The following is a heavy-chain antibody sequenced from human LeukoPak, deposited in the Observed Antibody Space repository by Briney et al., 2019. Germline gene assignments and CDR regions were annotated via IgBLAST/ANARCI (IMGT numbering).Heavy chain of an antibody. J-gene: IGHJ6*03. Sequence: ASVKVSCKTSGYTFTGYYMHWVRQAPGQGLEWMGWINPNSGGTNYAQKFQGRVTMTRDTSISTAYMELSRLRSDDTAVYYCAREAYASGSFRTDYYYMDVWGKGTTVTISS. CDR2: INPNSGGT. V-gene: IGHV1-2*02. D-gene: IGHD3-10*01. CDR3: AREAYASGSFRTDYYYMDV. CDR1: GYTFTGYY.